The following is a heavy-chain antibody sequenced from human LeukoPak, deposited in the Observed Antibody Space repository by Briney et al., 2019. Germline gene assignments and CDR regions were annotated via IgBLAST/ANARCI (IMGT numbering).Heavy chain of an antibody. Sequence: GGSLRLSCAASGFTFDDYAMHWVRQAPGKGLEWVSLISWDGDSTYYADSVKGRFTISRDNSKNSLYLQMNSLRAEDTAVYYCAKLVAVAGSSDYFDYWGQGTLVTVSS. V-gene: IGHV3-43D*03. CDR3: AKLVAVAGSSDYFDY. CDR1: GFTFDDYA. D-gene: IGHD6-19*01. J-gene: IGHJ4*02. CDR2: ISWDGDST.